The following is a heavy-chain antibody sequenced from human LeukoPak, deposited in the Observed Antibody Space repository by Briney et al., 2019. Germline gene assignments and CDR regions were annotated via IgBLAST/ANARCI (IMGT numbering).Heavy chain of an antibody. J-gene: IGHJ5*02. CDR1: GFTFSNAW. Sequence: GGSLRLSCAASGFTFSNAWMNWVRQAPGKGLEWVGRIKSKTDSGTIDYAAPVKGRFTVSRDDSKNTLYLQMNSLRAEDTAVYYCARARGLGLAGWFDPWGQGTLVTVSS. D-gene: IGHD3-10*01. V-gene: IGHV3-15*01. CDR3: ARARGLGLAGWFDP. CDR2: IKSKTDSGTI.